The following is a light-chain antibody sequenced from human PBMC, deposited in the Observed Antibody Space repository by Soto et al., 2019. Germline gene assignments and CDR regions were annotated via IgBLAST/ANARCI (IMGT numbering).Light chain of an antibody. CDR2: DVS. CDR3: SSYTTFSALGV. J-gene: IGLJ2*01. V-gene: IGLV2-14*03. Sequence: QSVLTQPASVSGSPGQSITISCTGTSSDVGGYNYVSWYQQHPGKAPKLIIYDVSDRPPGVSTRFSGSKSGNTASLTISGLQAEDEADYYCSSYTTFSALGVFGGGTKLTVL. CDR1: SSDVGGYNY.